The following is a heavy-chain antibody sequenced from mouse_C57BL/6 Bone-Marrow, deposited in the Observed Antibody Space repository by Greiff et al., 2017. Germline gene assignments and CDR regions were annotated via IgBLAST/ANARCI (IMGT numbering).Heavy chain of an antibody. D-gene: IGHD1-1*01. CDR1: GYTFTSYW. J-gene: IGHJ4*01. CDR2: IHPNSGST. CDR3: ARGIYYYGSSYFYYAMDY. Sequence: VQLQQPGAELVKPGASVKLSCKASGYTFTSYWMHWVKQRPGQGLEWIGMIHPNSGSTNYNEKFKSKATLTVDKSSSTAYMQLSSLTSEDSTVYYCARGIYYYGSSYFYYAMDYWGQGTSVTVSS. V-gene: IGHV1-64*01.